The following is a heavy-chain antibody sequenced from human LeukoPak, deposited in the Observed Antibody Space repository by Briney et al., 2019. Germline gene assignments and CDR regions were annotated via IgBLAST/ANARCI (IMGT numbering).Heavy chain of an antibody. CDR1: GFTFSSYW. V-gene: IGHV3-74*01. Sequence: GGSLRLSCAASGFTFSSYWMHWVRQAPGKGLVWVSRFSNDGSSTSYADSAKGRFTISRDNAKNTLFLQMNSLRAEDTAVYYCARGYNWNGHFDYWGQGTLVTVSS. D-gene: IGHD1-20*01. CDR3: ARGYNWNGHFDY. CDR2: FSNDGSST. J-gene: IGHJ4*02.